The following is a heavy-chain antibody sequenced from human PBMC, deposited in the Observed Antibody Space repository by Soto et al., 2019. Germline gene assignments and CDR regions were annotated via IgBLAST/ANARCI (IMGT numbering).Heavy chain of an antibody. J-gene: IGHJ4*02. V-gene: IGHV1-69*01. Sequence: QVQLVQSGAEVKKPGSSVKLSCKTSGGTFRNYAINWVRQAPGQGLEWMGGSIPVFGTANYAQTFQGRFTITADESTSTADVELSSLRSEDTAVYYCAIPLPKQQLVRGAFDHWGQGTLVTVAS. CDR3: AIPLPKQQLVRGAFDH. CDR2: SIPVFGTA. D-gene: IGHD6-13*01. CDR1: GGTFRNYA.